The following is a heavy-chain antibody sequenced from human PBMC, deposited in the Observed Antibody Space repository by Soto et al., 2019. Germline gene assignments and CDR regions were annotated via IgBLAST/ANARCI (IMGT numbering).Heavy chain of an antibody. CDR3: AKERSVVATTPDFDY. CDR2: ASYDGSYK. D-gene: IGHD5-12*01. CDR1: GFTFSSFG. Sequence: QVQLVESGGGVVQPGRSLRLSCAASGFTFSSFGMHWVRQAPGKGLEWVAVASYDGSYKYYADSVKGRFTISRDNSNNTLYLQMKSLRAEDTAVYYCAKERSVVATTPDFDYWGQGTLVTVSS. J-gene: IGHJ4*02. V-gene: IGHV3-30*18.